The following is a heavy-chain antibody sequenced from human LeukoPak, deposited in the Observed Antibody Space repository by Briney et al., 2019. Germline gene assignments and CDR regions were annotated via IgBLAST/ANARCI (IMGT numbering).Heavy chain of an antibody. J-gene: IGHJ4*02. V-gene: IGHV3-21*01. D-gene: IGHD6-13*01. CDR2: ISSSSSYI. CDR1: GFTFSSYS. Sequence: PGGSLRLSCAASGFTFSSYSMNWVRQAPGKGLEWVSSISSSSSYIYYADSVKGRFTISRDNAKNSLYLQMNSLRAEDTAVYYCARGIAAAGTSPGYWSQGTLVTVSS. CDR3: ARGIAAAGTSPGY.